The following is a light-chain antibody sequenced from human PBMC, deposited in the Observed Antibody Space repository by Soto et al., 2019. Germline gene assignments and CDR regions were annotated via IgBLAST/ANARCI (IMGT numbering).Light chain of an antibody. J-gene: IGLJ1*01. CDR1: SSDVGGYNY. CDR2: EVG. CDR3: QVWHTSSDHYV. V-gene: IGLV2-14*01. Sequence: QSVLTQPASVSGSPGQSITISCTGTSSDVGGYNYVSWYQQHPGKAPKLMIYEVGDRPSGLSNRFSGSNSGNTATLTISRVEAGDEADYYCQVWHTSSDHYVCGTGTKVTVL.